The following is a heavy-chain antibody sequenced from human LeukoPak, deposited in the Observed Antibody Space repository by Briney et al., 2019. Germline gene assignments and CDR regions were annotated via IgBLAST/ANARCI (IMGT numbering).Heavy chain of an antibody. V-gene: IGHV1-8*02. J-gene: IGHJ6*03. Sequence: ASVKVSCKASGYTFTSYYMHWVRQATGQGLEWMGWMNPNSGNTGYTQRFQGRVTMTRNTSISTAYMELSSLRSEDTAVYYCARGGINYYYYYYMDVWGKGTTVTISS. CDR3: ARGGINYYYYYYMDV. CDR1: GYTFTSYY. CDR2: MNPNSGNT. D-gene: IGHD3-10*01.